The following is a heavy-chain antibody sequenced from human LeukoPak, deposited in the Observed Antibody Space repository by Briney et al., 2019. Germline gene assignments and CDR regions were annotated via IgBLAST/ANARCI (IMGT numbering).Heavy chain of an antibody. J-gene: IGHJ5*02. CDR2: INHSGST. CDR3: ARGITDFWSGYKGRWFDP. D-gene: IGHD3-3*01. V-gene: IGHV4-34*01. CDR1: GGSFSGYY. Sequence: SETLSLTCAVYGGSFSGYYWSWIRQPPGKGLEWIGEINHSGSTNYNPSLKSRVTISVDTSKNQFSLKLSSVTAADTAVYCCARGITDFWSGYKGRWFDPWGQGTLVTVSS.